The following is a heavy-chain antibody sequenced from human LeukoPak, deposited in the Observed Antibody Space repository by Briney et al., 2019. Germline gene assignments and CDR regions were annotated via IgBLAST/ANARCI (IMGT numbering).Heavy chain of an antibody. CDR2: IYYSGST. CDR1: GGSISSYY. J-gene: IGHJ5*02. CDR3: ARGDYDILTGYQNWFDP. V-gene: IGHV4-59*01. D-gene: IGHD3-9*01. Sequence: SETLSLTCTVSGGSISSYYWSWIRQPPGKGLEWIGYIYYSGSTNYNPSLKSRVTISVDTSRNQFSLKLSSVTAADTAVYYCARGDYDILTGYQNWFDPWGQGTLVTVSS.